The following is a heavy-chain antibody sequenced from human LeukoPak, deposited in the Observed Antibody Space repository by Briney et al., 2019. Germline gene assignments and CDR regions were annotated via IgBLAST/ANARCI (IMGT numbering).Heavy chain of an antibody. J-gene: IGHJ4*02. CDR1: GFTFSSYD. V-gene: IGHV3-48*03. D-gene: IGHD2-15*01. Sequence: GGSLRLSCATSGFTFSSYDMNWARQAPGKGLEWVSYITSGGNTIYYADSVKGRFTISRDNAKNSLYLQMNSLRAEDTAMYYCARDFAEGCSADNCYSLDYWGQGTLVTVSS. CDR3: ARDFAEGCSADNCYSLDY. CDR2: ITSGGNTI.